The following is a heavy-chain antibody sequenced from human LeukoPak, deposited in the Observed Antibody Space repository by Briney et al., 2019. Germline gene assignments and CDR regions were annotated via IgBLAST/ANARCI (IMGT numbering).Heavy chain of an antibody. D-gene: IGHD5-24*01. J-gene: IGHJ4*02. CDR2: FDPEDGET. Sequence: GASVKVSCKVSGYTLTELSMHWVRQAPGKGLEWMGGFDPEDGETIYAQKFQGRVTMTEDTSTDTAYMELSSLRSEDTAVYYCATDRGDGYKSPRFDYWGQGTLVTVSS. CDR3: ATDRGDGYKSPRFDY. V-gene: IGHV1-24*01. CDR1: GYTLTELS.